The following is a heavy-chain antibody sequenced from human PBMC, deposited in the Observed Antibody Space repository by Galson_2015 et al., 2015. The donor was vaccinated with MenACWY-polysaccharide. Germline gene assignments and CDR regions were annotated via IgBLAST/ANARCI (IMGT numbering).Heavy chain of an antibody. CDR2: ISGSGSTT. CDR3: ARNPSRLDIAAASH. D-gene: IGHD6-13*01. J-gene: IGHJ4*02. Sequence: SLRLSCAVSGFTFSNYAMSRVRQAPGKGLDWVSAISGSGSTTYYADAVKGRFTISRDNSKNTLYLQMNSLRPEDTAVYYCARNPSRLDIAAASHWGQGALVSVSS. CDR1: GFTFSNYA. V-gene: IGHV3-23*01.